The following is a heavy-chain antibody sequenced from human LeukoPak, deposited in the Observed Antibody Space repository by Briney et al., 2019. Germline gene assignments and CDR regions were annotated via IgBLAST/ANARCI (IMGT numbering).Heavy chain of an antibody. CDR1: GYTFTSYD. CDR3: AGGYVVLLWFGADTDAFDI. D-gene: IGHD3-10*01. Sequence: GASVKVSCKASGYTFTSYDINWVRQATGQGLEWIGWMNPNSGNTGYAQKFQGRVTMTRNTSISTAYMELSSLRSEDTAVYYCAGGYVVLLWFGADTDAFDIWGQGTMVTVSS. CDR2: MNPNSGNT. J-gene: IGHJ3*02. V-gene: IGHV1-8*01.